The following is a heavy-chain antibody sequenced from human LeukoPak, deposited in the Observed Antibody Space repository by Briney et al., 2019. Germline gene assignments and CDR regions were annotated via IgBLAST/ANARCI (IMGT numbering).Heavy chain of an antibody. J-gene: IGHJ4*02. CDR3: ARSDGVVPAAIPFDY. CDR1: GGSISSGSYY. CDR2: IYTSGST. V-gene: IGHV4-61*02. Sequence: SQTLSLTCTVSGGSISSGSYYWSWIRQPAGKGLEWIGRIYTSGSTNYNPSLKSRVTISVDTSKNQFSLKLSSVTAADTAVYYCARSDGVVPAAIPFDYWGQGTLVTVSS. D-gene: IGHD2-2*01.